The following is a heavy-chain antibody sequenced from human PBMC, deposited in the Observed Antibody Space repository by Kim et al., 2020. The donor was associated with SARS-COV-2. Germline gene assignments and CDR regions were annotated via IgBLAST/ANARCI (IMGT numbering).Heavy chain of an antibody. Sequence: GGSLRLSCAASGFTFDDYAMHWVRQAPGKGLEWVSGINWNSGSIGYADSVKGRFTISRDNAKNSLYLQMNSLRAEDTALYYCAKDQYYDILTGYGRFDPWGQGTLFTVSS. CDR1: GFTFDDYA. J-gene: IGHJ5*02. CDR3: AKDQYYDILTGYGRFDP. V-gene: IGHV3-9*01. D-gene: IGHD3-9*01. CDR2: INWNSGSI.